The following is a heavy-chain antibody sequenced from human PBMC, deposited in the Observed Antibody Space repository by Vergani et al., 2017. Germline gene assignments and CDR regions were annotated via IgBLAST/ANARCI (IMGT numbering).Heavy chain of an antibody. CDR2: INPEDSDT. V-gene: IGHV5-51*01. CDR3: ARQEGYNTLSFDY. Sequence: EVQLVQSGAEVKKSGESLKIFCQGSGYSFTRYWIGWVRQMPGKGLEWMGVINPEDSDTRYSPSFQGQVTISADKSIRTAYLQWSNLKASDTAMYYCARQEGYNTLSFDYWGQGTQVTGSS. J-gene: IGHJ4*02. CDR1: GYSFTRYW. D-gene: IGHD5-24*01.